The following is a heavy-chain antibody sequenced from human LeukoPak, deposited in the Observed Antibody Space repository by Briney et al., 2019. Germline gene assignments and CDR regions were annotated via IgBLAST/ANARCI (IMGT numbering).Heavy chain of an antibody. CDR3: ARADWDTAMIDY. D-gene: IGHD5-18*01. CDR1: GFTFSSYS. V-gene: IGHV3-21*01. J-gene: IGHJ4*02. CDR2: ISSSSSYI. Sequence: GGSLRLSCAGSGFTFSSYSMNWVRQAPGKGLEWVSSISSSSSYIYYADSVKGRFTISRDNAKKSLYLKMNSLRAEDTAVYYCARADWDTAMIDYWGQGILVTVSS.